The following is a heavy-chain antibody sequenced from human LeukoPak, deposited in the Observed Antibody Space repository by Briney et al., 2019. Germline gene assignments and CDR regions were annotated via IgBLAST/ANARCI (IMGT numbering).Heavy chain of an antibody. D-gene: IGHD6-19*01. CDR1: GGSIRTYY. J-gene: IGHJ1*01. V-gene: IGHV4-4*07. CDR2: IDSSGST. CDR3: ARSPLSSSGRYRAGY. Sequence: SERLSLTCTVSGGSIRTYYWNWIRQPAGKGLEWIGRIDSSGSTTYSPSLRSRVTMSVDSSKSQISLNLNSVTAADTAMYYCARSPLSSSGRYRAGYWGEGNLGTVSS.